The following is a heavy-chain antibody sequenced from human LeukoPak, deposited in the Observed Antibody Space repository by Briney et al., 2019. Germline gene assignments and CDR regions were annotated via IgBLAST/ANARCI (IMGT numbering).Heavy chain of an antibody. CDR1: GFTFSSYA. V-gene: IGHV3-64*01. Sequence: GGSLRLSCAASGFTFSSYAMHWVRQDPGKGLEYVSAISSNGGSTYYANSVKGRFTISRDNSKNTLYLQMGSLRAEDMAVYYCARESFATRWFDPWGQGTLVTVSS. CDR2: ISSNGGST. CDR3: ARESFATRWFDP. D-gene: IGHD5-12*01. J-gene: IGHJ5*02.